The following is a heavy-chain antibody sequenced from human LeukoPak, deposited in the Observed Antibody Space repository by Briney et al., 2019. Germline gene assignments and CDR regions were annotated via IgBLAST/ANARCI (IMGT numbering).Heavy chain of an antibody. CDR1: GYTFTDYH. V-gene: IGHV1-2*02. CDR2: INPNSGGS. Sequence: GASVKVSCKASGYTFTDYHAHWVRQAPGQGLEWMGWINPNSGGSSYAQKFQGRVTMTRDTSISTAFIELSRLRSDDTAVYYCARDNLAIGYSNDAFDVWGQGTMVTASS. CDR3: ARDNLAIGYSNDAFDV. D-gene: IGHD3-22*01. J-gene: IGHJ3*01.